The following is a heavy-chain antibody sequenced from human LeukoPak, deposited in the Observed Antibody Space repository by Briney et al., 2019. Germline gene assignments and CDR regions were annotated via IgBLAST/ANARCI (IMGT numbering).Heavy chain of an antibody. CDR2: ISAYNGNT. CDR3: ARGEGRTTVTTGDY. CDR1: GYTFTSYG. Sequence: ASVKVSCKASGYTFTSYGISWVRQAPGQGLEWMGWISAYNGNTNYAQKFQGRVTMTRNTSISTAYMELSSLRSEDTAVYYCARGEGRTTVTTGDYWGQGTLVTVSS. D-gene: IGHD4-17*01. J-gene: IGHJ4*02. V-gene: IGHV1-18*01.